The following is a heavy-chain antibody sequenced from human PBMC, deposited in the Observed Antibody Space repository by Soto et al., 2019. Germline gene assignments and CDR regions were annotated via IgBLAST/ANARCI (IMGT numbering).Heavy chain of an antibody. D-gene: IGHD3-3*01. Sequence: QVQLVESGGGVFQPGRSLRLSCAASGFTFSSYVMLWVLQATGNVLEWGAVISYDGSNKYYADSVKVRFTISRDNSKYMLYLQMNSLRAEDTDVYYCAKLDRLTIFVVEPDYWGQGSLVTVAS. V-gene: IGHV3-30*18. CDR2: ISYDGSNK. J-gene: IGHJ4*02. CDR3: AKLDRLTIFVVEPDY. CDR1: GFTFSSYV.